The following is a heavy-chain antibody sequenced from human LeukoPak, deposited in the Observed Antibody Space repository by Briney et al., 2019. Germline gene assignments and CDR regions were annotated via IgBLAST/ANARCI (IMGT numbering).Heavy chain of an antibody. CDR1: GFTFSDYA. CDR2: INTNGGST. D-gene: IGHD6-19*01. Sequence: GGSLRLSCVASGFTFSDYAMHWVRQAPGKGLEDVATINTNGGSTYYANSVKGRFTISRDNSKNTLYLQMGSLRAEDMAVYFCARDFSSGPYYYYYMDVWGKGTPVTVPS. J-gene: IGHJ6*03. V-gene: IGHV3-64*01. CDR3: ARDFSSGPYYYYYMDV.